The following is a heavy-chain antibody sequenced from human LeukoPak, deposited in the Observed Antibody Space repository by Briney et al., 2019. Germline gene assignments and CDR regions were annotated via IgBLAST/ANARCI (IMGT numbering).Heavy chain of an antibody. J-gene: IGHJ3*02. CDR3: ARDLGLDAFDI. Sequence: GGSLRLSCAASGFTFSNYWMHWVRQAQGKGLVWVARINRDGTTTNYGDSVKGRFTISRDNAQKTLYLQMNSLRAEDTAVYYCARDLGLDAFDIWGQGTMVTVSS. CDR2: INRDGTTT. V-gene: IGHV3-74*01. CDR1: GFTFSNYW. D-gene: IGHD7-27*01.